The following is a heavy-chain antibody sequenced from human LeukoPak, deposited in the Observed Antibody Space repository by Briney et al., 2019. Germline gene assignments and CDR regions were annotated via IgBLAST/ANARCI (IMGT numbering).Heavy chain of an antibody. CDR2: ISTSGSHT. CDR3: ARDYYGSGSYDWFDP. V-gene: IGHV3-11*05. D-gene: IGHD3-10*01. CDR1: GFTFIDYY. Sequence: GGSLRLSCAASGFTFIDYYMTWIRQAPGKGLGWVSYISTSGSHTNYADSVKGRFTISRDNAKNSLYLQMNSLRAEDTAVYYCARDYYGSGSYDWFDPWGQGTLVTVSS. J-gene: IGHJ5*02.